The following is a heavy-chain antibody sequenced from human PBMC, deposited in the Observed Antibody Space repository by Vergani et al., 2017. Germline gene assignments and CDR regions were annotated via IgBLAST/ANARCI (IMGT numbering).Heavy chain of an antibody. Sequence: QVQLQESGPGLVKPSETLSLTCTVSGGSISSYYWSWIRQPPGKGLEWIGYIYYSGSTNYNPSLKSRVTISVDTSKNQFSLKLSSVTAADTAVYYFARPDNYGDYVPFDYWGQGTLVTVSS. D-gene: IGHD4-17*01. CDR2: IYYSGST. V-gene: IGHV4-59*01. J-gene: IGHJ4*02. CDR1: GGSISSYY. CDR3: ARPDNYGDYVPFDY.